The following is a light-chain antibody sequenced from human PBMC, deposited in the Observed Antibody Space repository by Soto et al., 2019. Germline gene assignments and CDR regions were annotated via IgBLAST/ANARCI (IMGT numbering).Light chain of an antibody. CDR3: QQYNSWPQT. CDR1: LRVSCT. CDR2: VAP. Sequence: EIVMTQAPATLSLSREVRASVSCRAGLRVSCTLACYEQIPGQAPSLLINVAPTRATDIPARFIGSGSGTEFTLTISSLQSEDFALYYCQQYNSWPQTFGQGTKLHIK. J-gene: IGKJ2*01. V-gene: IGKV3-15*01.